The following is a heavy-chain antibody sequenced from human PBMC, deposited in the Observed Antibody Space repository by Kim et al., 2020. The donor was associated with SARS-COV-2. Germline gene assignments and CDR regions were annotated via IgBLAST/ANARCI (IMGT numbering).Heavy chain of an antibody. CDR1: GGSISSSSYY. CDR3: AKSAGLRWPPDY. Sequence: SENLSLTCTVSGGSISSSSYYWGWIRQPPGKGLEWIGSIYYSGGTYYNPSLKSRVTISVDTSKNQFSLKLSSVNAADTAVYFCAKSAGLRWPPDYWGQGTLVTVSS. V-gene: IGHV4-39*01. D-gene: IGHD4-17*01. CDR2: IYYSGGT. J-gene: IGHJ4*02.